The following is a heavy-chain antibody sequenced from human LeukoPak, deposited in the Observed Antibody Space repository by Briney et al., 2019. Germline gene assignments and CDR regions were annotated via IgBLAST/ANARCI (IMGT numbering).Heavy chain of an antibody. J-gene: IGHJ3*02. CDR1: GYTFTGYY. CDR3: ARNIWFGESADAFDI. V-gene: IGHV1-2*02. CDR2: INPNSGGT. D-gene: IGHD3-10*01. Sequence: ASVKVSCRASGYTFTGYYMHWVRQAPGQGLEWMGWINPNSGGTNYAQKFQRRVTMTRDKSIRTAYMELSRLTSDDTAVYYCARNIWFGESADAFDIWGQGTMVTVSS.